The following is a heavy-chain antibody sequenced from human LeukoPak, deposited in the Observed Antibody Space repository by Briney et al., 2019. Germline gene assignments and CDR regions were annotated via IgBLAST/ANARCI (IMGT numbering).Heavy chain of an antibody. CDR1: GYTFTSYD. J-gene: IGHJ3*02. CDR3: ASAQYDSSGHVVAFDI. V-gene: IGHV1-8*01. Sequence: ASVKVSCKASGYTFTSYDINWVRQATGQGLEWMGWMNPNSGNTGYAQKFQGRVTMTRNTSISTAYMGLSSLRSEDTAVYYCASAQYDSSGHVVAFDIWGQGTMVTVSS. CDR2: MNPNSGNT. D-gene: IGHD3-22*01.